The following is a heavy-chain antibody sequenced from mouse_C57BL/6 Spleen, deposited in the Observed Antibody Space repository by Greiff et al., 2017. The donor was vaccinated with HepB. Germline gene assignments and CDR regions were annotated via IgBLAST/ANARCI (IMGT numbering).Heavy chain of an antibody. CDR2: IDPSDSYT. V-gene: IGHV1-69*01. J-gene: IGHJ2*01. Sequence: QVHVKQPGAELVMPGASVKLSCKASGYTFTSYWMHWVKQRPGQGLEWIGEIDPSDSYTNYNQKFKGKSTLTVDKSSSTAYMQLSSLTSEDSAVYYCARRGLRAFDYWGQGTTLTVSS. CDR1: GYTFTSYW. D-gene: IGHD2-2*01. CDR3: ARRGLRAFDY.